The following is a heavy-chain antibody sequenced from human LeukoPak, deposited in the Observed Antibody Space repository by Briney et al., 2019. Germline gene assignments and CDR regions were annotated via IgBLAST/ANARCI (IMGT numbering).Heavy chain of an antibody. Sequence: GTSLRLSCAASGFTFSSYGMNWVRQAPGKGLEWVAVISYDGTNEFYVDSLRGRFTISRDNSKNTLYLQMNSLRAEDTAVYYCAKDGYYGSGTYPDYWGQGTLVTVSS. CDR2: ISYDGTNE. CDR3: AKDGYYGSGTYPDY. V-gene: IGHV3-30*18. D-gene: IGHD3-10*01. CDR1: GFTFSSYG. J-gene: IGHJ4*02.